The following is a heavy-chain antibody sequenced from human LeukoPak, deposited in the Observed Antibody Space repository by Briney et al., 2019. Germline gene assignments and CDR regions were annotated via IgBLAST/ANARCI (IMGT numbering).Heavy chain of an antibody. CDR1: GFTFSSYA. CDR2: ISGSGGST. D-gene: IGHD6-19*01. Sequence: GGSLRLSCAASGFTFSSYAMSWVRQAPGKGLEWVSAISGSGGSTYYADSVKGRFTISRDNSKNTLYLQMNSLRAEDTAVYYCAKVRSSGWYSNQGGYWGQGTLVNVSS. CDR3: AKVRSSGWYSNQGGY. V-gene: IGHV3-23*01. J-gene: IGHJ4*02.